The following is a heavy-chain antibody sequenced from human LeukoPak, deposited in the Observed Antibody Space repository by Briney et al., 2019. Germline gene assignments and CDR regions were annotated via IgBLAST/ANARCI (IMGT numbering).Heavy chain of an antibody. D-gene: IGHD6-19*01. J-gene: IGHJ4*02. CDR1: GFTFGDYA. V-gene: IGHV3-49*05. CDR3: TRAYSSGWYILTFDY. CDR2: IRSKAYGGTT. Sequence: NPGGSLRLSCTASGFTFGDYAMSWFRQAPGKGLEWVGFIRSKAYGGTTEYAASVKGRFTISRDDSKSIAYLQMNSLKTEDTAVYYCTRAYSSGWYILTFDYWGQGTLVTVSS.